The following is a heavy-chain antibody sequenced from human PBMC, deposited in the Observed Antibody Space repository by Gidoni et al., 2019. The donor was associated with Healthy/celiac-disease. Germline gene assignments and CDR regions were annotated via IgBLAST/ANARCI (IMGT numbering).Heavy chain of an antibody. CDR3: AKDSRQAVAAAGTFDA. CDR2: ISWDGGST. J-gene: IGHJ4*01. V-gene: IGHV3-43*01. D-gene: IGHD6-13*01. Sequence: EVQLVESGGVVVQPGGSLRLSCAASGFTFAAYTMRWVRQAPGKGLEWVSLISWDGGSTYYADSVKGRFTISRDNSKNSLDLQLNSLRTEDAALYCCAKDSRQAVAAAGTFDAWGQGTLVTVSS. CDR1: GFTFAAYT.